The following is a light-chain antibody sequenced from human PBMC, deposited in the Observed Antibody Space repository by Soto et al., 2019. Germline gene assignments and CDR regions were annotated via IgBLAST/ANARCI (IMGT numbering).Light chain of an antibody. Sequence: DIQMTQSPSTLSASVGDRVTITCRASQNIRSRLAWYQQKPGKAPRLLIYEASILESGVPSRFSGRGSGTEFTLTITSLQPDDFATYYCQQCHAYSLTFGGGTKVDNK. J-gene: IGKJ4*01. V-gene: IGKV1-5*03. CDR1: QNIRSR. CDR2: EAS. CDR3: QQCHAYSLT.